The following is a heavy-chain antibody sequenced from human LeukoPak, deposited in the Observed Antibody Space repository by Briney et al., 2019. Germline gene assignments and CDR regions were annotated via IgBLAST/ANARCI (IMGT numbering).Heavy chain of an antibody. CDR1: GGSISSSSYY. D-gene: IGHD3-9*01. CDR2: IYYSGST. CDR3: ARGPLGGGYDILTGYYGREKGAFDI. Sequence: SETLSLTCTVSGGSISSSSYYWGWIRQPPGKGLEWIGSIYYSGSTYYNPSLKSRVTISVDKSKNQFSLKLSSVTAADTAVYYCARGPLGGGYDILTGYYGREKGAFDIWGQGTMVTVSS. J-gene: IGHJ3*02. V-gene: IGHV4-39*07.